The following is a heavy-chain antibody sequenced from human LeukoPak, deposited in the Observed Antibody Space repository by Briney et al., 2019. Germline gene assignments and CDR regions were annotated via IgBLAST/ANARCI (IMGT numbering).Heavy chain of an antibody. CDR1: GGSISSYY. V-gene: IGHV4-59*01. Sequence: SETLSLTCTVSGGSISSYYWSWIRQPPGKGLEWIGYIYYSGSTDSNPSLKSRVTISVDTSKNRFSLKLRSVTAADTAVYYCARRPRNDILTGTPFDYWGQGILVTVSS. CDR2: IYYSGST. J-gene: IGHJ4*02. CDR3: ARRPRNDILTGTPFDY. D-gene: IGHD3-9*01.